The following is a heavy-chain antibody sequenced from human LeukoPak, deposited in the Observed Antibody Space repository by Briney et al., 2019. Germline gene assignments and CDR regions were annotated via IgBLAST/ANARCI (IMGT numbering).Heavy chain of an antibody. J-gene: IGHJ4*02. CDR2: ISSSSSYI. D-gene: IGHD3-22*01. Sequence: ETLSLTCTVSGYSISSGYYWGWVRQAPGKGLEWVSSISSSSSYIYYADSVKGRFTISRDNAKNSLYLQMNSLRAEDTAVYYCARGRSGYYSSVSDYWGQGTPVTVSS. CDR1: GYSISSGYY. V-gene: IGHV3-21*06. CDR3: ARGRSGYYSSVSDY.